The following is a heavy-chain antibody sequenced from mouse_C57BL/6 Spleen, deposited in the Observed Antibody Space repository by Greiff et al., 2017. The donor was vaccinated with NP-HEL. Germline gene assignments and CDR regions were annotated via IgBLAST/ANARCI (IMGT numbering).Heavy chain of an antibody. CDR1: GYTFTSYW. J-gene: IGHJ3*01. V-gene: IGHV1-69*01. CDR3: ARWDYGIAY. D-gene: IGHD1-1*01. CDR2: IDPSDSYT. Sequence: VQLQQPGAELVMPGASVKLSCKASGYTFTSYWMHWVKQRPGQGLEWIGEIDPSDSYTNYNQKFKGKSTLTVDKSSSTAYMQLSSLTSEDSAVYYCARWDYGIAYWGQGTLVTVSA.